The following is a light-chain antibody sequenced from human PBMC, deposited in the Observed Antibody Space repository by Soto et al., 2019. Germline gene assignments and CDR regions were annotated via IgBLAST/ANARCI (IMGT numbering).Light chain of an antibody. CDR2: DVS. Sequence: QSALTQPASVSGSPGQSITISCTGTSSDVGGYNYGSWYQQHPGKAPKLMIYDVSNRPSGVSNRFSGSKSGNTASLTISGLQAEDEADYYCSSYTSSSTPLVFGTGHKVTVL. J-gene: IGLJ1*01. CDR1: SSDVGGYNY. V-gene: IGLV2-14*01. CDR3: SSYTSSSTPLV.